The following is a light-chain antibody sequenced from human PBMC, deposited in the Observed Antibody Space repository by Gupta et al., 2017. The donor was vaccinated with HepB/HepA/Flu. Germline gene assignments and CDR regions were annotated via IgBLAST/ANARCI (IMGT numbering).Light chain of an antibody. J-gene: IGKJ1*01. Sequence: EIVMTQSPATLSMSPGERAALSCRASQTVNSNLAWYQQKPGQAPRLLIFGASTRATGIPTRFSGSGSGTEFTLTISSRQSEDFAVYYCQQYNNWPATFGQGTKVEIK. V-gene: IGKV3-15*01. CDR3: QQYNNWPAT. CDR1: QTVNSN. CDR2: GAS.